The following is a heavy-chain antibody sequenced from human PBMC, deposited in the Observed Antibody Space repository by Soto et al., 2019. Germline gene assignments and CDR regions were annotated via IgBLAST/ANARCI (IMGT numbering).Heavy chain of an antibody. CDR1: GGSISSGGYY. CDR2: IYYSGST. Sequence: QVQLQESGPGLVKPSQTLSLTCSVSGGSISSGGYYWSWIRQHPGKGLEWIGYIYYSGSTYYNPSLKSRVTISVDTSKNQFSLKLSSVTAADTAVYYCARDARLRGWYFDLWGRGTLVTVSS. V-gene: IGHV4-31*03. CDR3: ARDARLRGWYFDL. J-gene: IGHJ2*01.